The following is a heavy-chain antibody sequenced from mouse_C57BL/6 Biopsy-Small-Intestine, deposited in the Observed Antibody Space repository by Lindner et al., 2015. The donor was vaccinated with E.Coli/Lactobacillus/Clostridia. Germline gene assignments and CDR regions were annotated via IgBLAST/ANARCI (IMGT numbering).Heavy chain of an antibody. Sequence: VQLQESGPELVKPGASVKISCKASGYAFSSSWMNWVKQRPGKGLEWIGRIYPGDGDTNYNGKFKGKATLTADKSSSTAYMQLSSLTSEDSAVYFCARGYYFMDYWGQGTSVTVSS. CDR3: ARGYYFMDY. D-gene: IGHD2-3*01. V-gene: IGHV1-82*01. CDR1: GYAFSSSW. J-gene: IGHJ4*01. CDR2: IYPGDGDT.